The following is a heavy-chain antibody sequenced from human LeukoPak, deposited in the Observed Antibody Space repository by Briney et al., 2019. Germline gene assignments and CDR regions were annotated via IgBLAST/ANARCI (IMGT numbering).Heavy chain of an antibody. CDR2: IWFDGSKT. J-gene: IGHJ4*02. CDR3: AKDRSSGYDLDY. Sequence: PGGSLRLSCGASGFTLSNYGMHWVRQAPGKGLEWVAGIWFDGSKTYYADSVRGRFTISRDSSKNTLYLHMNSLRVEDTAVYFCAKDRSSGYDLDYWGQGTLVTVSS. CDR1: GFTLSNYG. D-gene: IGHD3-22*01. V-gene: IGHV3-33*06.